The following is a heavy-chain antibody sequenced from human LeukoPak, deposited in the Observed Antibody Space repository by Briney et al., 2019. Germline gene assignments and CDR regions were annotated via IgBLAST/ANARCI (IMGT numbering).Heavy chain of an antibody. CDR2: INHSGST. CDR3: ARGSARPNYALFDY. CDR1: GGSFSGYY. Sequence: SETLSLTCAVYGGSFSGYYWSWIRQPPGKGLEWIGEINHSGSTNYNPSLKSRVTISVDTSKNQFSLKLSSVTAADTAVYYCARGSARPNYALFDYWGQGTLVTVSS. V-gene: IGHV4-34*01. D-gene: IGHD1-7*01. J-gene: IGHJ4*02.